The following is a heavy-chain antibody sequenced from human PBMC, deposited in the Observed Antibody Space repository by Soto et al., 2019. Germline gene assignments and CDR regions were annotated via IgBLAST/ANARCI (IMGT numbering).Heavy chain of an antibody. V-gene: IGHV3-23*01. J-gene: IGHJ5*02. CDR2: ISGSGGST. CDR3: AKDGDFIVVVVAPCWFDP. Sequence: RGSLRLSCAASGFTFSSYAMSWVRQAPGKGLEWVSAISGSGGSTYYADSVKGRFTISRDNSKNTLYLQMNSLRAEDTAVYYCAKDGDFIVVVVAPCWFDPCGQRTLVPVSS. CDR1: GFTFSSYA. D-gene: IGHD2-15*01.